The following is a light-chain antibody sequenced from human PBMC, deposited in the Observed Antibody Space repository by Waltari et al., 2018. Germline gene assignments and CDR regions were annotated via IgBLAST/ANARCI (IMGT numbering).Light chain of an antibody. CDR3: QQNYNTPRT. CDR2: AAT. V-gene: IGKV1-39*01. CDR1: QSISRH. J-gene: IGKJ1*01. Sequence: DIHITQSPSSLSASVGDRVTITCRASQSISRHLSWYQQQPGEAPKLLIYAATTLHSGVPIRFSGSGSGTDFSLTISGLQPEDLATYYCQQNYNTPRTFGQGTKVEIK.